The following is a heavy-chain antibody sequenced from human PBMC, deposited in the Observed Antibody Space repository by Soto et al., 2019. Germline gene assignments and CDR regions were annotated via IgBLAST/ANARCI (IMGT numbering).Heavy chain of an antibody. CDR3: ARSVSSGVGL. D-gene: IGHD3-10*01. CDR2: VSWNSGNI. V-gene: IGHV3-9*01. CDR1: GFTFDDYA. J-gene: IGHJ2*01. Sequence: EVQLVESGGGLVQPGRSLRLSCAASGFTFDDYAMHWVRQAPGKGLECVSGVSWNSGNIGYADSVKGRFTISRDNAKNFLYLQMSCLGPEDTALYYCARSVSSGVGLWGRGTLVTVSS.